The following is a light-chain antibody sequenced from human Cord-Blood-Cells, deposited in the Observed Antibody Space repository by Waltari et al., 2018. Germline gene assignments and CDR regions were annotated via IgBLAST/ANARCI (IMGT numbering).Light chain of an antibody. CDR3: QAWDSSTAV. J-gene: IGLJ2*01. Sequence: SYELTQPPSVSVSPAQPASFTCSRAKWGDKYACWYQHNPGQSPVLVLYQDSKRPSGIPERFSGSNSGNTATLTISGTQAMDEADYYCQAWDSSTAVFGGGTKLTVL. CDR2: QDS. CDR1: KWGDKY. V-gene: IGLV3-1*01.